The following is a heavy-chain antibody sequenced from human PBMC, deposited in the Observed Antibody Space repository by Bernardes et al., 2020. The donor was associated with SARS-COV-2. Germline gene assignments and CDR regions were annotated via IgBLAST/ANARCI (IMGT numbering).Heavy chain of an antibody. Sequence: ASVKVSCEASGYTFTRFGITWVRQAPGQGLEWMGWISGFSGHIDYAQKFQGRITMTADTSTGTVYLEMRSLRSDDTAVYYCARKRAVTKDYHGMDVWGQGTTVTVSS. J-gene: IGHJ6*02. CDR1: GYTFTRFG. V-gene: IGHV1-18*01. CDR2: ISGFSGHI. D-gene: IGHD2-8*01. CDR3: ARKRAVTKDYHGMDV.